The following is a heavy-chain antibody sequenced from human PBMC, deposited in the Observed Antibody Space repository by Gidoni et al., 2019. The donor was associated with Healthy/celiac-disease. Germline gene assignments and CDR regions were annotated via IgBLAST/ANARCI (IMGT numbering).Heavy chain of an antibody. CDR3: ARDGIYSSSWYDGY. CDR1: GVTFSSYA. V-gene: IGHV1-69*01. Sequence: QVQLVQSGAEVQTPGSSVKVSCKASGVTFSSYAISWVRQAPGQGLEWMGGIIPICGTANYAQKVQGRVTITADESTSTAYMELSSLRAEDTAVYYCARDGIYSSSWYDGYWGQGTLVTVSS. J-gene: IGHJ4*02. CDR2: IIPICGTA. D-gene: IGHD6-13*01.